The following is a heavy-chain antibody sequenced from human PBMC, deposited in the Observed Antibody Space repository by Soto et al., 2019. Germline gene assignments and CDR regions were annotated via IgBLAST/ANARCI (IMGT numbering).Heavy chain of an antibody. V-gene: IGHV3-74*01. Sequence: EVQLVESGGGLVQPGESLRLSCAASGFTFSTYWMQWVRQVPGEGLVWVSSISENGGITVYADSVKGRFTISRDNAKNTLYLQMDGLRVEDTAIYYCAREYYSSGSHWGQGTLVTVST. J-gene: IGHJ1*01. CDR3: AREYYSSGSH. CDR2: ISENGGIT. CDR1: GFTFSTYW. D-gene: IGHD3-10*01.